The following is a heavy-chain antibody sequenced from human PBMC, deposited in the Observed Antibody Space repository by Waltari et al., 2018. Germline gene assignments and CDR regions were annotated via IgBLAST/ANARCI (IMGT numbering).Heavy chain of an antibody. CDR1: GFRLRHYG. CDR2: LWFEGGDE. V-gene: IGHV3-30*18. CDR3: AKDAFGNTYMDH. D-gene: IGHD3-16*01. Sequence: QLQLVESGGGVVQLGKSLRPSCAASGFRLRHYGMYWVRQAPGRGLEWVALLWFEGGDEYYADSVRGRFTISRDNSKNILYLHMDSLRVDDTAVYYCAKDAFGNTYMDHWGQGTLVTVSS. J-gene: IGHJ4*02.